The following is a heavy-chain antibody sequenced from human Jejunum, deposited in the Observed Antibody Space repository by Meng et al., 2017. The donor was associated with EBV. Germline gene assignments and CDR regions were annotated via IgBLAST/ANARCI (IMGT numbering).Heavy chain of an antibody. CDR1: GGSFSGYY. V-gene: IGHV4-34*02. Sequence: QVKLQRWGAGLFRPTETLSLTCAVYGGSFSGYYWSWVRQPPGRGLEYIGEVHFSGITNYTPSLKSRVTMSVDASKNQFSLRLTSVTAADTAVYYCARRTGDYVVGYWGQGTLVTVSS. J-gene: IGHJ4*02. CDR2: VHFSGIT. CDR3: ARRTGDYVVGY. D-gene: IGHD2-8*02.